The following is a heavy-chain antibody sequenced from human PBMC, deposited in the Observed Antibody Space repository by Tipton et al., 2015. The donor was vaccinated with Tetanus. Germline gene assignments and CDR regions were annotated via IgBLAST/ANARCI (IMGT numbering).Heavy chain of an antibody. CDR3: VSGSALDY. CDR1: GFTFSDYG. J-gene: IGHJ4*02. Sequence: SLRLSCAASGFTFSDYGMSWVRQAPGKGLEWVSSISSTSRYINYADSVKGRFTISRDNAKNSLFLQMNSLRADDTAVYFCVSGSALDYWGQGTLITVSS. CDR2: ISSTSRYI. D-gene: IGHD6-25*01. V-gene: IGHV3-21*01.